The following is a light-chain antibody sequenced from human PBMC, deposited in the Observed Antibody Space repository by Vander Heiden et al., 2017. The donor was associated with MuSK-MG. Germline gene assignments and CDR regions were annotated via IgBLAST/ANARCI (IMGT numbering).Light chain of an antibody. CDR1: QSLLHINGYNY. J-gene: IGKJ2*01. Sequence: DIVVTQSPLSLPVTPGEPASISCRSSQSLLHINGYNYLDWYLQKPGQSPQLLIYLGSNRASGVPDRFSGSGSGTDFTLRISRVEAEDVGVYYCMQAQQTRTFGQGTKLEIK. CDR3: MQAQQTRT. CDR2: LGS. V-gene: IGKV2-28*01.